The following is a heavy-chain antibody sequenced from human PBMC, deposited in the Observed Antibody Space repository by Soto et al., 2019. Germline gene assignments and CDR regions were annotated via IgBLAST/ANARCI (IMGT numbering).Heavy chain of an antibody. J-gene: IGHJ6*02. D-gene: IGHD1-26*01. CDR3: AKWCYSGYGLDV. CDR2: ISYDGSNK. CDR1: GFTFSNYG. Sequence: QVQLVESGGGVVQPGRSLRLSCSASGFTFSNYGMLWVRQAPGKGLELVASISYDGSNKYYADSVKGRFTISKDNSKNLVYLQMHSPRAEDTSVYYCAKWCYSGYGLDVWGQGTTVTVSS. V-gene: IGHV3-30*18.